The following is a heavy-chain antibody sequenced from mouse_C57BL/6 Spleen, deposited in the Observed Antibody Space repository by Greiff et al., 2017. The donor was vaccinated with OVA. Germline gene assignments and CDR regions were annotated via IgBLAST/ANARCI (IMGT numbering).Heavy chain of an antibody. CDR3: APLGDLNYAMDY. V-gene: IGHV1-26*01. CDR2: INPNNGGT. CDR1: GYTFTDYY. D-gene: IGHD3-3*01. Sequence: EVQLQQSGPELVKPGASVKISCKASGYTFTDYYMNWVKQSHGKSLEWIGDINPNNGGTSYNQKFKGKATLTVDKSSSTAYMELRSLTSEDSSVYYCAPLGDLNYAMDYWGQGTSVTVSS. J-gene: IGHJ4*01.